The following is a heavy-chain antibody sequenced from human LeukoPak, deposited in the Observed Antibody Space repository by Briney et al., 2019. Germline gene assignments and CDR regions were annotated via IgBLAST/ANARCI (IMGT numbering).Heavy chain of an antibody. CDR2: IKVDGSET. J-gene: IGHJ4*02. D-gene: IGHD2-21*01. Sequence: PGGSLRLSCAASGFTFRSYWMSWVRQAPGKGLEWAASIKVDGSETYYVDSVKGRFTISRDNPKNSLYLQMNSLRAEDTAVYYCARGGLASFDYWGQGTLVTVSS. CDR1: GFTFRSYW. CDR3: ARGGLASFDY. V-gene: IGHV3-7*01.